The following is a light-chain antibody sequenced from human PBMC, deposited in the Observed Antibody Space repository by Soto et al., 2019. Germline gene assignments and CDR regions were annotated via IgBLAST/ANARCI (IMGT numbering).Light chain of an antibody. CDR3: KHYDSWSPFT. CDR2: DAS. J-gene: IGKJ4*02. Sequence: EIVMTQSPVTLSVSPGERATLSCRASQSINRKLAWYQHRPGQAPRLLISDASIRATGIPARFSGSGSGTEVTLPISSLQSEDFAVYYCKHYDSWSPFTFGGGTRVEIK. V-gene: IGKV3-15*01. CDR1: QSINRK.